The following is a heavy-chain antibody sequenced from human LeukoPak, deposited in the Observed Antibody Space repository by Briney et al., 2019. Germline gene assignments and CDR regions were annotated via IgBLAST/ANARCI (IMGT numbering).Heavy chain of an antibody. CDR2: ISGSIGST. J-gene: IGHJ3*02. CDR3: AKVGDYVWGSYRLAAFDI. CDR1: GFTFGSYA. V-gene: IGHV3-23*01. Sequence: GGSLRLSCAASGFTFGSYAMSWVRQAPGKGLEWVSTISGSIGSTYYADSVKGRFTISRDNSRNTLYLQMNSLRADDTAVYYCAKVGDYVWGSYRLAAFDIWGQGTMVTVSS. D-gene: IGHD3-16*02.